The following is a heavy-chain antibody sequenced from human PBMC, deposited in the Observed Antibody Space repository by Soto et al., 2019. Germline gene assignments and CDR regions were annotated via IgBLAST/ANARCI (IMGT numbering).Heavy chain of an antibody. Sequence: QVQLQESGPGLVKPSQTLSLTCTVSGGSISSGGYYWSWIRQHPGKGLEWIGYIYYSGSTYYNPSLKSRVTISVDTSKNQFSLKLSSVTAADTAVYYCARTYCSGGSCYSGPNWFDPWGQGTLVTVSS. CDR1: GGSISSGGYY. CDR2: IYYSGST. D-gene: IGHD2-15*01. CDR3: ARTYCSGGSCYSGPNWFDP. V-gene: IGHV4-31*03. J-gene: IGHJ5*02.